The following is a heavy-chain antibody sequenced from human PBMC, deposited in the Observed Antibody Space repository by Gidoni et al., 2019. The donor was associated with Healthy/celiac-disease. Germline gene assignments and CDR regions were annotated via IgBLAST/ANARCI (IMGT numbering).Heavy chain of an antibody. CDR3: AKDASPVYYEFWSGYYSAYYYYMDV. CDR2: ISYEGSSK. V-gene: IGHV3-30*18. CDR1: GFTFRSSG. J-gene: IGHJ6*03. D-gene: IGHD3-3*01. Sequence: QVQLVQSGGGVVQPGRSLRLHRAASGFTFRSSGMHWVRPAPGKGLEWVAVISYEGSSKYYADSVKSRFTISRDNSKNTLYLQMNSLRAEDTAVYYCAKDASPVYYEFWSGYYSAYYYYMDVWGKGTTVTVSS.